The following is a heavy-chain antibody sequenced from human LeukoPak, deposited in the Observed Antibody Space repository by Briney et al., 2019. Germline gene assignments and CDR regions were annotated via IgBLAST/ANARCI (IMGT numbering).Heavy chain of an antibody. CDR3: ARDIRGYSYGPFDP. J-gene: IGHJ5*02. CDR1: GGSISSYY. D-gene: IGHD5-18*01. CDR2: IYYSGST. Sequence: PSETLSLTCTVSGGSISSYYWSWIRQPPGKGLEWIGYIYYSGSTNYNPSLKSRVTISVDTSKSQFSLKLSSVTAADTAVYYCARDIRGYSYGPFDPWGQGTLVTVSS. V-gene: IGHV4-59*01.